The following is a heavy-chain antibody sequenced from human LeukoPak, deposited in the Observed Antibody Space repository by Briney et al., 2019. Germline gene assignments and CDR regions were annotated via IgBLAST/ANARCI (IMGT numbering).Heavy chain of an antibody. CDR1: GFTVSSYG. V-gene: IGHV3-23*01. Sequence: GGSLRLSCAASGFTVSSYGMSWVRQAPGKGLEWVSAISGSGGSTYYADSVKGRFTISRDKSKNTLYLQMNSLRAEDTAVYYCAKEEWGFGEFPLFMDVWGKGTTVTLSS. CDR2: ISGSGGST. D-gene: IGHD3-10*01. J-gene: IGHJ6*03. CDR3: AKEEWGFGEFPLFMDV.